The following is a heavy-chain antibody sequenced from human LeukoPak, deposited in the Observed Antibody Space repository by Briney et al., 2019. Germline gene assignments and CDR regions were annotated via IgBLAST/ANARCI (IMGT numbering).Heavy chain of an antibody. CDR3: ARDRYSGSSGPFDY. CDR2: IIPIFGTA. V-gene: IGHV1-69*05. Sequence: ASVKVSCKASGGTFSSYAISWVRQAPGQGLEWMGGIIPIFGTANYAQKFQGRVTITTDESTSTAYMELSSLRSEDTAVYYCARDRYSGSSGPFDYWGQEPWSPSPQ. CDR1: GGTFSSYA. J-gene: IGHJ4*01. D-gene: IGHD1-26*01.